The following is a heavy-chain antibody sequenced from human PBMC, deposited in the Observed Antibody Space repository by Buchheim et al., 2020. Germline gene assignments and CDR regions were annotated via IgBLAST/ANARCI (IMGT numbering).Heavy chain of an antibody. J-gene: IGHJ5*02. CDR3: ARDPTEKRSTINWFDP. CDR2: INHSGST. D-gene: IGHD4-17*01. Sequence: QVQLQQWGAGLLKPSETLSLTCAVYGGSFSGYYWSWIRQPPGKGLEWIGEINHSGSTNYNPSLKSRVTISVDTSKKQFSLKLSSVTAADTAVYYCARDPTEKRSTINWFDPWGQGTL. V-gene: IGHV4-34*01. CDR1: GGSFSGYY.